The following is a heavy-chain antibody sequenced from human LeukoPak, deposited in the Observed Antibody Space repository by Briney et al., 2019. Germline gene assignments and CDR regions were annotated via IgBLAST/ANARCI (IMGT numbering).Heavy chain of an antibody. Sequence: ASVKVSCKASGGTFSSYAISWVRQAPGQGLEWMGGIIPIFGTANYAQKFQGRVTITADESTSTAYMEPSSLRSEDTAVYYCARGDGYSSPLDYWGQGTLVTVSS. CDR3: ARGDGYSSPLDY. J-gene: IGHJ4*02. CDR1: GGTFSSYA. CDR2: IIPIFGTA. V-gene: IGHV1-69*13. D-gene: IGHD5-18*01.